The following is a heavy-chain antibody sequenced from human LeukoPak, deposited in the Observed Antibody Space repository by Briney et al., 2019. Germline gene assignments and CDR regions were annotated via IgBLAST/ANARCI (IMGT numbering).Heavy chain of an antibody. V-gene: IGHV3-33*06. CDR3: AKMPNSNYFDY. CDR1: GFTFTNYA. CDR2: IWYDGSNK. J-gene: IGHJ4*02. D-gene: IGHD4-11*01. Sequence: GGSLRLSCVASGFTFTNYAMHWVRQAPGKGLEWVAVIWYDGSNKYYADSVKGRFTISRDNSKNTLYLQMNSLRAEDTAVYYCAKMPNSNYFDYWGQGTLVTVSS.